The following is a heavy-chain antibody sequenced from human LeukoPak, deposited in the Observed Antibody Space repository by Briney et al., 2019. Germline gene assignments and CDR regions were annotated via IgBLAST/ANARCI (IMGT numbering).Heavy chain of an antibody. CDR3: ARDRVVAATLYYYGMDV. D-gene: IGHD2-15*01. V-gene: IGHV4-31*03. J-gene: IGHJ6*04. Sequence: PSETLSLTCTVSGGSISSGGYYWSWIRQHPGKGLEWIGYIYYSGSTCYNPSLKSRVTISVDTSKNQFSLKLSSVTAADTAVYYCARDRVVAATLYYYGMDVWGKGTTVTVSS. CDR1: GGSISSGGYY. CDR2: IYYSGST.